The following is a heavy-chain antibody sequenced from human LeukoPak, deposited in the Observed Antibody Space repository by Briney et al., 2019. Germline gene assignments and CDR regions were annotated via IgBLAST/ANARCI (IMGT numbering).Heavy chain of an antibody. Sequence: GGSLRLSCAASGFTFSSYAMSWVRQAPGKGLEWVSAISGSGGSTYYADSVKGRFTISGDNSKNTLYLQMSSLRAEDTAVYYCAKDRFIVVVPAAILGPWGQGTLVTVSS. D-gene: IGHD2-2*01. CDR1: GFTFSSYA. CDR2: ISGSGGST. CDR3: AKDRFIVVVPAAILGP. J-gene: IGHJ5*02. V-gene: IGHV3-23*01.